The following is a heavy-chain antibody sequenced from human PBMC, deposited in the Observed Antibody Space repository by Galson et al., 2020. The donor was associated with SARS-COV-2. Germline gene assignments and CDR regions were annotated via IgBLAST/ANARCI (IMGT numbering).Heavy chain of an antibody. Sequence: GGSLRLSCAASGVTFSNSEFNWVRQAPGKGLEWLSYISMSSITIYYADSVKGRFTISRDNAKNSLYLQMNNLRAEDTAIYYCARGDVWFDAWGQGTLVTVSS. CDR3: ARGDVWFDA. CDR1: GVTFSNSE. J-gene: IGHJ5*02. CDR2: ISMSSITI. V-gene: IGHV3-48*03.